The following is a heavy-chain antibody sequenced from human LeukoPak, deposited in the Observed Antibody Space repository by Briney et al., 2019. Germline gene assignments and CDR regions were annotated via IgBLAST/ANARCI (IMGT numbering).Heavy chain of an antibody. D-gene: IGHD3-16*01. J-gene: IGHJ3*02. Sequence: PGGSLRLSCAASGFTFSNYAMHWVRQAPGKGLEYVSAISSNGGSTYYANSVKGRFTISRDNSKNTLYLQMNSLRAEDTAVYYCARDRLITSSNAYDAFDIWGQGTMVTVSS. CDR2: ISSNGGST. CDR3: ARDRLITSSNAYDAFDI. V-gene: IGHV3-64*01. CDR1: GFTFSNYA.